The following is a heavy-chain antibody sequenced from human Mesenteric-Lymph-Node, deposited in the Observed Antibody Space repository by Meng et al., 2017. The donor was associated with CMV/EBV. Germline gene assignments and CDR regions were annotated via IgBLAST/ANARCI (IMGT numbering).Heavy chain of an antibody. Sequence: GESLKIYCAASGFNFRSYNMNWVRQAPGKGPEWVSSITSGSGSYINHADTVKGRFTSSRDNAKNSLYLQMNSLRAEDTALYYCARDRGVTPGLPGAFQTWGQGTMVTVSS. CDR2: ITSGSGSYI. V-gene: IGHV3-21*01. CDR1: GFNFRSYN. J-gene: IGHJ3*01. CDR3: ARDRGVTPGLPGAFQT. D-gene: IGHD3-10*01.